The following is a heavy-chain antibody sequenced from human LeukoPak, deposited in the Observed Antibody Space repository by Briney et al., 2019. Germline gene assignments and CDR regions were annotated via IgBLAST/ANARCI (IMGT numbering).Heavy chain of an antibody. CDR1: GGSFSGYY. D-gene: IGHD1-26*01. J-gene: IGHJ4*02. CDR2: INHSGST. V-gene: IGHV4-34*01. Sequence: SETLCLTCAVYGGSFSGYYWSWIRQPPGKGLEWIGEINHSGSTNYNPSLKSRVTISVDTSKNQFSLKLSSVTAADTAVYYCARGHSVGAYDYWGQGTLVTVSS. CDR3: ARGHSVGAYDY.